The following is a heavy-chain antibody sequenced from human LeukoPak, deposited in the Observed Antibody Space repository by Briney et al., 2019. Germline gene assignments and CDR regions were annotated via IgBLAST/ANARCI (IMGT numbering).Heavy chain of an antibody. CDR1: GFTFDDYT. D-gene: IGHD3-9*01. J-gene: IGHJ4*02. CDR2: INWDGSIT. CDR3: AKGNILTGPPDY. V-gene: IGHV3-43*01. Sequence: GGSLRLSCAASGFTFDDYTMHWVRQAPGKGLEWVSLINWDGSITYYGDSGRGRFTISRDNSKNSLYLQMNSLRLEDTAFYYCAKGNILTGPPDYWGQGTLVTVSS.